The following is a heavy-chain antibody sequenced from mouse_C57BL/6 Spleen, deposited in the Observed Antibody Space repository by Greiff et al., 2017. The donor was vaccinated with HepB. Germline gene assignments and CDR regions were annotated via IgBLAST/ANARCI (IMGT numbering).Heavy chain of an antibody. Sequence: VQLQQSGAELARPGASVKLSCKASGYTFTSYGISWVKQRTGQGLEWIGEIYPRSGNTYYNEKFKGKATLTADKSSSTAYMELRSLTSEDSAVYFCARSHYGYDYAMDYWGQGTSVTVSS. CDR2: IYPRSGNT. CDR1: GYTFTSYG. J-gene: IGHJ4*01. V-gene: IGHV1-81*01. D-gene: IGHD2-2*01. CDR3: ARSHYGYDYAMDY.